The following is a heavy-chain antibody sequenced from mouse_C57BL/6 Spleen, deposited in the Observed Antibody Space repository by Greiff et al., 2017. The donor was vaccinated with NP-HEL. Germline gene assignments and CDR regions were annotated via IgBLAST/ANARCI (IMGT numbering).Heavy chain of an antibody. J-gene: IGHJ4*01. Sequence: EVKLQESGGGLVKPGGSLKLSCAASGFTFSDYGMHWVRQAPEKGLEWVAYISSGSSTIYYADTVKGRFTISRDNAKNTLFLQMTSLRSEDTAMYYCARKLITTVAMDYWGQGTSVTVSS. V-gene: IGHV5-17*01. CDR2: ISSGSSTI. CDR3: ARKLITTVAMDY. CDR1: GFTFSDYG. D-gene: IGHD1-1*01.